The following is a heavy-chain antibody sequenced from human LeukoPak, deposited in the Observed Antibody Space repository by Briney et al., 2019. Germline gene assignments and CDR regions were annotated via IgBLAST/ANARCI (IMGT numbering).Heavy chain of an antibody. CDR1: GYSFTSYW. CDR3: ARDSLRFLEWLPPDYYYYYMDV. V-gene: IGHV5-51*01. D-gene: IGHD3-3*01. CDR2: IYPGDSDT. J-gene: IGHJ6*03. Sequence: GESLKISCKGSGYSFTSYWIGWVRQMPGKGLEWMGIIYPGDSDTRYSPSFQGQVTISADKSTSTAYMELSSLRSEDTAVYYCARDSLRFLEWLPPDYYYYYMDVWGKGTTVTVSS.